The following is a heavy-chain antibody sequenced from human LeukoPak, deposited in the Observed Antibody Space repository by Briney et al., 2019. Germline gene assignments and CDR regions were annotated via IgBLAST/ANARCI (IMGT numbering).Heavy chain of an antibody. J-gene: IGHJ6*02. CDR3: ARHSYGDWVYGMDV. CDR1: GGSISGYY. Sequence: SETLSLTCTVSGGSISGYYWSWIRQPPGKGLEWIGYIYYSGSTNYNPSLKSRVTISVDTSKNQFSLKLSSVTAADTAVYYCARHSYGDWVYGMDVWGQGTTVTVSS. CDR2: IYYSGST. D-gene: IGHD4-17*01. V-gene: IGHV4-59*08.